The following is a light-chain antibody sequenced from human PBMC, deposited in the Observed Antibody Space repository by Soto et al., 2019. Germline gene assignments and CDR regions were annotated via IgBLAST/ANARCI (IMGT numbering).Light chain of an antibody. CDR2: GNS. CDR1: SSNIGAGYD. CDR3: QSYDSSLSGSV. J-gene: IGLJ2*01. Sequence: QSVLTQPPSVSGAPGQRVTISCTGSSSNIGAGYDVHWYQQLPGTAPKLLIYGNSNRPSVVPDRFSGSKSGTSASLAITGLQAEDEAEYYCQSYDSSLSGSVFGGGTKVTVL. V-gene: IGLV1-40*01.